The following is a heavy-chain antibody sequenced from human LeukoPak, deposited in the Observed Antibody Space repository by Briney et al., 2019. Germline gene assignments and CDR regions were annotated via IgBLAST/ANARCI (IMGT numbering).Heavy chain of an antibody. J-gene: IGHJ6*03. CDR2: INHSGST. V-gene: IGHV4-34*01. Sequence: SETLSLTCTVYGGSFSAYYWTWIRQSPGKGLEWIGEINHSGSTNHNPSLKSRVTISVDTSKNQFSLKLSSVTAADTAVYYCARGLRRLNTAVVNYSYYYYMDVWGKGTTVTVSS. CDR3: ARGLRRLNTAVVNYSYYYYMDV. D-gene: IGHD2-21*01. CDR1: GGSFSAYY.